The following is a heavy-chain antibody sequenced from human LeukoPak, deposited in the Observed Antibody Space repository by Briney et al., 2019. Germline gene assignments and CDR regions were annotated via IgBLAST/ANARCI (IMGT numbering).Heavy chain of an antibody. Sequence: GGSLRLSCAASGFTFSSYGMHWVRQAPGKGLEWVAVIWYDGSNKYYADSVRGRFTISRDNSKNTLYLQMNSPRAEDTAVYYCARELEYQLPYFDYWGQGTLVTVSS. J-gene: IGHJ4*02. V-gene: IGHV3-33*01. CDR1: GFTFSSYG. D-gene: IGHD2-2*01. CDR3: ARELEYQLPYFDY. CDR2: IWYDGSNK.